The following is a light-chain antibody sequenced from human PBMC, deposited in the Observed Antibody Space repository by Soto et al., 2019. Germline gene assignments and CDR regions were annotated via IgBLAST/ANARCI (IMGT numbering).Light chain of an antibody. V-gene: IGKV1-5*01. Sequence: DIQMTQSPSTLSASVGDRVTITCRASQSITNRLAWYQQKPGKAPKVLIYDASNLQSGVPSRFSGSGLGTEFILTISSKQPDDFATYSCQYYGCLWTFDQGTKVDIK. CDR1: QSITNR. CDR3: QYYGCLWT. J-gene: IGKJ1*01. CDR2: DAS.